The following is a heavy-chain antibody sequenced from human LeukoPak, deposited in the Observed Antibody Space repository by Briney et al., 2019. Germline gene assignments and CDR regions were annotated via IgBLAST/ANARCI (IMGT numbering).Heavy chain of an antibody. CDR2: IYYSGST. V-gene: IGHV4-39*01. CDR3: GRLVGVEVAGRGGGDFDY. CDR1: GGSISSSSYY. D-gene: IGHD6-19*01. J-gene: IGHJ4*02. Sequence: SETLSLTCTVSGGSISSSSYYWGWIRQPPGKGLEWIGSIYYSGSTYYNPSLRTRVTISVDTSKNQFSLKLSSVTAADTAVYYCGRLVGVEVAGRGGGDFDYWGQGTLVTVSS.